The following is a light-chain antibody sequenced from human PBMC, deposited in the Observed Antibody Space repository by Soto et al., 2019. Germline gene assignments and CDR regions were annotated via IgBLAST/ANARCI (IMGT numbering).Light chain of an antibody. CDR2: AAS. J-gene: IGKJ4*02. CDR1: QSIGDN. Sequence: DIQMTQSPSSLSASVGDRVTITCRASQSIGDNLNWYQLKPGTAPNLLIYAASTLQSGVPSRFSGSGSGTDFTLTISNLQPEDFVSYFCQQSFNTPPTFGRGTKVEIK. V-gene: IGKV1-39*01. CDR3: QQSFNTPPT.